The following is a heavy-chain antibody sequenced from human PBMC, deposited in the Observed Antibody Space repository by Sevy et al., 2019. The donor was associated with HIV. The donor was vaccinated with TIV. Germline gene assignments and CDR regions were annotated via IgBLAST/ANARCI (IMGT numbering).Heavy chain of an antibody. CDR3: ARQGDYYDSSGHGYWYDP. CDR2: IYPGDSDT. Sequence: GESLKISCMGSGYSFSSYWIGWVRQMPGKGLEWMGIIYPGDSDTRYSPSFQGQVTISAEKSISTAYLQWSSLKASDTAMYYCARQGDYYDSSGHGYWYDPWGQGTLVTVSS. D-gene: IGHD3-22*01. J-gene: IGHJ5*02. CDR1: GYSFSSYW. V-gene: IGHV5-51*01.